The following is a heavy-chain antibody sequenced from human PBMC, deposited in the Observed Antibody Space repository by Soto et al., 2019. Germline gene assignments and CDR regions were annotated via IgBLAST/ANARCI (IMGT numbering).Heavy chain of an antibody. CDR1: GFTFSNYA. Sequence: EVQMLESGGGLVHPGGSLRLSCAASGFTFSNYAMNWVRQAPGKGLEWVSSISGSGRNTYYADSVKGRLTISRDRSKNTLYLQMNSLRVEDTGVYYCAKDLNGSGSFTSYYHYGMDVWGQGTKVTVSS. CDR3: AKDLNGSGSFTSYYHYGMDV. J-gene: IGHJ6*02. D-gene: IGHD3-10*01. CDR2: ISGSGRNT. V-gene: IGHV3-23*01.